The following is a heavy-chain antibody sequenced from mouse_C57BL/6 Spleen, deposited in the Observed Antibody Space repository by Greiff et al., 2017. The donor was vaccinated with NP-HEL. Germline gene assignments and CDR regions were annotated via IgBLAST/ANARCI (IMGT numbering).Heavy chain of an antibody. V-gene: IGHV1-54*01. CDR3: AYGNYEDYYAMDY. CDR1: GYAFTNYL. D-gene: IGHD2-1*01. Sequence: VQLQQSGAELVRPGTSVKVSCKASGYAFTNYLIEWVKQRPGQGLEWIGVINPGSGGTNYNEKFKGKATLTADKSSSTAYMQLSSLTSEDSAVYFCAYGNYEDYYAMDYWGQGTSVTVSS. CDR2: INPGSGGT. J-gene: IGHJ4*01.